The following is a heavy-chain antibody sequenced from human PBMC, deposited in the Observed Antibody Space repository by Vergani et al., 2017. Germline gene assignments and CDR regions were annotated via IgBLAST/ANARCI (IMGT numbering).Heavy chain of an antibody. CDR3: ARLAGSIVGATSFVY. V-gene: IGHV3-21*04. J-gene: IGHJ4*02. CDR2: ISSSSSYI. D-gene: IGHD1-26*01. Sequence: EVQLVESGGGLVKPGGSLRLSCAASGFTFSSYSMNWVRQAPGKGLEWVSSISSSSSYIYYADSVKGRFTISRDNAKNSLYLQMNSLRAEDTAVYYCARLAGSIVGATSFVYWGQGTLVTVSS. CDR1: GFTFSSYS.